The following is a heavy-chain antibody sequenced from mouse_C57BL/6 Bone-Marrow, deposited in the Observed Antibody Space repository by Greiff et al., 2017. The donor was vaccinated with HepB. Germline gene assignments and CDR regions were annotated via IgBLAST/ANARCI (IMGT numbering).Heavy chain of an antibody. D-gene: IGHD1-1*01. J-gene: IGHJ2*01. CDR1: GFTFTDYY. Sequence: EVQLQESGGGLVQPGGSLSLSCAASGFTFTDYYMSWVRQPPGKALEWLGFIRNKANGYTTEYSASVKGRFTISRDNSQSILYLQMNALRAEDSATYYCARYNYGSSFSFDYWGQGTTLTVSS. CDR2: IRNKANGYTT. V-gene: IGHV7-3*01. CDR3: ARYNYGSSFSFDY.